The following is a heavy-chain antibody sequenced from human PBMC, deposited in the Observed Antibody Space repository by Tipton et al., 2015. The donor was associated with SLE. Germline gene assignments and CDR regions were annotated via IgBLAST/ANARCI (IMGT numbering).Heavy chain of an antibody. Sequence: LRLSCTVSGGSISSGRYYWSWIRQPAGKGLEWIGYIYTSGSTNYNPSLKSRVTISVDTSKNQFSLKLSSVNAADTAVYYCARHGGYYFDYWGQGTLVTVSS. D-gene: IGHD4-23*01. CDR2: IYTSGST. CDR3: ARHGGYYFDY. CDR1: GGSISSGRYY. J-gene: IGHJ4*02. V-gene: IGHV4-61*09.